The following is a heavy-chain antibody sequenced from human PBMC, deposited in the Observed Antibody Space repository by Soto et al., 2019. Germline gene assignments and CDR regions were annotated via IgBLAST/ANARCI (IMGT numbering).Heavy chain of an antibody. CDR3: ARDREEYFDY. CDR1: GYSFTSYW. V-gene: IGHV1-18*04. Sequence: GESLKISCKGSGYSFTSYWIGWVRQAPGQGLEWMGWISAYNGNTNYAQKLQGRVTMTTDTSTSTAYMELRSLRSDDTAVYYCARDREEYFDYWGQGTLVTVSS. J-gene: IGHJ4*02. CDR2: ISAYNGNT.